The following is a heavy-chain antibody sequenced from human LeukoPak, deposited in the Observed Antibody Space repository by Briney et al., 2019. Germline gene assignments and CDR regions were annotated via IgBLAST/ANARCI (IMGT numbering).Heavy chain of an antibody. CDR1: GFTFSSYW. Sequence: GGSLRLSCAASGFTFSSYWMSWVRQAPGKGLEWVANIKQDGSEKYYVDSVKGRFTISRDNAKNSLYLQTNSLRAEDTALYYCAKDHISDYYYYGMDVWGQGTTVTVSS. CDR3: AKDHISDYYYYGMDV. V-gene: IGHV3-7*03. CDR2: IKQDGSEK. J-gene: IGHJ6*02.